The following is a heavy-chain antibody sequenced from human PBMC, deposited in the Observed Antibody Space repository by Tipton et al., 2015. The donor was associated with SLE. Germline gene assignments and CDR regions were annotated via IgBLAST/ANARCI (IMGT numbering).Heavy chain of an antibody. CDR1: GGSISSHY. CDR3: ARGEVYNGVWFDT. Sequence: TLSLTCTVSGGSISSHYWSWIRQPPGKGLEWIGYIYYSGSTNYNPSLKSRVTISVDTSKNQFSLKLSSATAADTAVYYWARGEVYNGVWFDTWGQGTLVTVSS. CDR2: IYYSGST. V-gene: IGHV4-59*11. D-gene: IGHD1-26*01. J-gene: IGHJ5*02.